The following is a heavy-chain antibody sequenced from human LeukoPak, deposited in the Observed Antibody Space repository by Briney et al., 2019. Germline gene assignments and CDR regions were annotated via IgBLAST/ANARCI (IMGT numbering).Heavy chain of an antibody. D-gene: IGHD2-2*01. CDR1: GYTLTELS. J-gene: IGHJ3*02. CDR2: INPNSGGT. Sequence: ASVKVSCKVSGYTLTELSMHWVRQAPGQGLEWMGWINPNSGGTNYAQKFQGRVTMTRDTSISTAYMELSRLRSDDTAIYYCAVDCSSLSCYGQSAFDIWGQGTMVTVSS. V-gene: IGHV1-2*02. CDR3: AVDCSSLSCYGQSAFDI.